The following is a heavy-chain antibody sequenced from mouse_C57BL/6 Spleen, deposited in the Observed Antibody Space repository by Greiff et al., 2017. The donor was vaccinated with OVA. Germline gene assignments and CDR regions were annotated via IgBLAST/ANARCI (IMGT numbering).Heavy chain of an antibody. CDR3: AGRPPDYGSSHGYFDF. CDR1: GYTFTGYW. Sequence: QVQLQQSGAELMKPGASVKLSCKATGYTFTGYWIEWVKQRPGHGLEWIGESLPGSGSTTYNEKFKGKATFTADTSSNTAYMQLSSLTTEDSAIYYCAGRPPDYGSSHGYFDFWGKGTTVTVSS. CDR2: SLPGSGST. V-gene: IGHV1-9*01. D-gene: IGHD1-1*01. J-gene: IGHJ1*03.